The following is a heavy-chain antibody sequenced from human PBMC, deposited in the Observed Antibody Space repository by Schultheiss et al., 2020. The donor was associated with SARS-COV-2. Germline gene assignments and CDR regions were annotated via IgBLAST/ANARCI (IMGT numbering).Heavy chain of an antibody. J-gene: IGHJ4*02. D-gene: IGHD3-9*01. CDR3: ARGDYDILTG. V-gene: IGHV4-38-2*02. CDR1: GYSISSGYY. CDR2: IYHSGST. Sequence: SETLSLTCTVSGYSISSGYYWGWIRQPPGKGLEWIGSIYHSGSTYYNPSLKSRVTISVDTSKNQFSLKLSSVTAADTAVYYCARGDYDILTGWGQGTLVTVSS.